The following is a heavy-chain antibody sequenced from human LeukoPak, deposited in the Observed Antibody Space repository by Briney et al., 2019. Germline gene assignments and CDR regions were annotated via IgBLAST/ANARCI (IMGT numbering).Heavy chain of an antibody. Sequence: GGSLRLSCAASGFTFSSYWMHWVRQAPGKGLEWVSSISSSSSYIYYADSVKGRFTISRDNAKNSLYLQMNSLRAEDTAVYYCARFSTVTSIDYWGQGTLVTVSS. D-gene: IGHD4-17*01. J-gene: IGHJ4*02. CDR1: GFTFSSYW. CDR3: ARFSTVTSIDY. CDR2: ISSSSSYI. V-gene: IGHV3-21*01.